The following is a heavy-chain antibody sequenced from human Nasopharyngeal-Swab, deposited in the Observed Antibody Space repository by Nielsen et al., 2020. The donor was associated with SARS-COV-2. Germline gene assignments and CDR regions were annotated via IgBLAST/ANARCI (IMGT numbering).Heavy chain of an antibody. J-gene: IGHJ6*02. CDR1: GGSFTGFY. D-gene: IGHD5-24*01. CDR2: INHNART. Sequence: SETLSLTCSVSGGSFTGFYWNWIRQAPGKGLEWIGEINHNARTNYNPSLKSRIAMLVDTSNNQVSLKVSSVSAGDTAVYYCARAGRVGDAYTGLDVWGQGTTVTVSS. V-gene: IGHV4-34*01. CDR3: ARAGRVGDAYTGLDV.